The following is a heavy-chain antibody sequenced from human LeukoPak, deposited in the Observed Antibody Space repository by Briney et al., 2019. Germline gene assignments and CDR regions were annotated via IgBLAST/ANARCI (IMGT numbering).Heavy chain of an antibody. CDR1: GFTFSDYW. V-gene: IGHV3-7*01. J-gene: IGHJ4*02. CDR2: IKQDGSAK. Sequence: GGSLRLSCTASGFTFSDYWMTWVRQAPGKGLEWVANIKQDGSAKYYVDSVKGRFTISKDNAKNSLYLQMDSLRVEDTATYYCARWRGSTSERSDYWGQGTLVTVSS. CDR3: ARWRGSTSERSDY. D-gene: IGHD2-2*01.